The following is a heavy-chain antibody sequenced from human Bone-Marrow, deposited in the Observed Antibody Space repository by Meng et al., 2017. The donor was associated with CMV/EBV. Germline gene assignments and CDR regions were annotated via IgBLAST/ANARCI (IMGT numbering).Heavy chain of an antibody. CDR3: ASSRTFIVGATRNWYFDL. J-gene: IGHJ2*01. V-gene: IGHV4-39*07. CDR2: IYYSGST. Sequence: SETLSLTCTVSGGSISSSSYYWGWIRQPPGKGLEWIGSIYYSGSTYYNPSLKSRVTISVDTSKNQFSLKLSSVTAADTAVYYCASSRTFIVGATRNWYFDLWGRGTLVTVSS. D-gene: IGHD1-26*01. CDR1: GGSISSSSYY.